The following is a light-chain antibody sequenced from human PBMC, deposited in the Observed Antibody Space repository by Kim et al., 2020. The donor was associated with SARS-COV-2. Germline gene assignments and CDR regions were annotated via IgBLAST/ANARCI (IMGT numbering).Light chain of an antibody. CDR1: QDIRND. Sequence: DIQMTQSPSSLSASVGDRVTITRRASQDIRNDLGWYQQRPGRPPKRLIFAASSLQSGVPSRFSGSGSGTEFTLTISSLQLEDFATYYCLQYNDFPWTFGQGTKVEIK. V-gene: IGKV1-17*01. CDR3: LQYNDFPWT. J-gene: IGKJ1*01. CDR2: AAS.